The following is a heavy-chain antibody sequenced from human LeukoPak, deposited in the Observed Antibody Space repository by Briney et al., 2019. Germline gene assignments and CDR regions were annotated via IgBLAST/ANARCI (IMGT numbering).Heavy chain of an antibody. Sequence: SETLSLTCTVSGYSIRSGFYWGWIRQPPGKGLEWIGNIYHSGITYYTPSLKSRVTISVDTSKNQFSLKLNSVTAPNTAVYYCARLIGLGEVSPYFDFWGQGRLVTVSS. D-gene: IGHD3-16*02. CDR3: ARLIGLGEVSPYFDF. J-gene: IGHJ4*02. V-gene: IGHV4-38-2*02. CDR1: GYSIRSGFY. CDR2: IYHSGIT.